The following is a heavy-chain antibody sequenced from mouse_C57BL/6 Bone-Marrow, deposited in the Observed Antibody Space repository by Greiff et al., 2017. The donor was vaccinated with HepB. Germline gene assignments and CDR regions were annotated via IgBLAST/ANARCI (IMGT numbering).Heavy chain of an antibody. J-gene: IGHJ3*01. CDR1: GFSFNTYA. CDR2: ISSKSNNYAT. D-gene: IGHD2-3*01. CDR3: VREGYDGYYGPFAY. Sequence: EVQLVESGGGLVQPKGSLKLSCAASGFSFNTYAMNWVRQAPGKGLEWVARISSKSNNYATYYADSVKDRFTISRDDSESMLYLQMNNLKTEDTAMYYCVREGYDGYYGPFAYWGQGTLVTVSA. V-gene: IGHV10-1*01.